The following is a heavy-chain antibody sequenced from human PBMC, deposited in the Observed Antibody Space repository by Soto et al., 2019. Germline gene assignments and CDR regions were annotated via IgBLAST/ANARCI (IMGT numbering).Heavy chain of an antibody. J-gene: IGHJ4*02. V-gene: IGHV3-7*04. CDR2: MKQDGGEE. CDR1: GFTFSSFW. CDR3: AGGGGNFDN. D-gene: IGHD3-16*01. Sequence: EVHLVESGGGLVQPGGSLRLSCAASGFTFSSFWMSWVRQAPGMGLEWVANMKQDGGEEYYVDSVKGRFTISRDNAKNSPYLQINSLRAEDTAVYYCAGGGGNFDNWGQGTLVTVSS.